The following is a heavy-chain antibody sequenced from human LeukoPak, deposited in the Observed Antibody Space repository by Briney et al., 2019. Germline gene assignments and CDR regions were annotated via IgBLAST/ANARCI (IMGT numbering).Heavy chain of an antibody. CDR2: ISASGGST. J-gene: IGHJ4*02. Sequence: GGSLRLSCAASGFTFSNYAMSWVRQAPGKGLEWVSGISASGGSTYYADSVKGRFPISRDNSNNTLYLQINSLRAEDTAVYYCAKDTAVVRGVIKGPAYFDYWGQGTLVTVSS. D-gene: IGHD3-10*01. V-gene: IGHV3-23*01. CDR3: AKDTAVVRGVIKGPAYFDY. CDR1: GFTFSNYA.